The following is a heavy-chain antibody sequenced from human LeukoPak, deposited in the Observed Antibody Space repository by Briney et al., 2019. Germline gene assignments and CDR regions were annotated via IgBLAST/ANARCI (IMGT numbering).Heavy chain of an antibody. Sequence: QSGGSLRLSCGVSGFTFSNYPMHWVRQAPGKGLEYVSGISGNGGSTYYVDSVKGRFTISRDNCKNTLFLQMGSLTTEDMAVYFCTRGRPTIARLGGGWFDPWGQGTLVTVSS. CDR2: ISGNGGST. J-gene: IGHJ5*02. V-gene: IGHV3-64*02. D-gene: IGHD4/OR15-4a*01. CDR3: TRGRPTIARLGGGWFDP. CDR1: GFTFSNYP.